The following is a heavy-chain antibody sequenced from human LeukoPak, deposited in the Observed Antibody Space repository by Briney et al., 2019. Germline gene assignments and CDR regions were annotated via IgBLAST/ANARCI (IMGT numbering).Heavy chain of an antibody. J-gene: IGHJ5*01. CDR1: GFTFSISG. CDR2: LWEDGTNI. CDR3: ARVGYNTGWFEY. D-gene: IGHD6-19*01. Sequence: GTSLRLSCAASGFTFSISGVHWVRQAPGKGLEWVAGLWEDGTNIKYADSAKGRSTISRDNSKNTLYLQMNSLSAEDTAVYFCARVGYNTGWFEYWGQGTLVTVSS. V-gene: IGHV3-33*01.